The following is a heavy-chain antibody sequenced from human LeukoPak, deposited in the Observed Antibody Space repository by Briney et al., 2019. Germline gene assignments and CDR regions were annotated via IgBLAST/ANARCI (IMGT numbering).Heavy chain of an antibody. Sequence: GGSLRLSCAASGFTFSNAWMSWVRQAPGKGLEWVGRIKSKTDGGTTDYAAPVKGRFTISRDDSKNTLYLQMNSLKTEDTAVYYCTTAPDYYDAYYFDYWGQGTLVTVSS. CDR2: IKSKTDGGTT. J-gene: IGHJ4*02. CDR3: TTAPDYYDAYYFDY. CDR1: GFTFSNAW. D-gene: IGHD3-22*01. V-gene: IGHV3-15*01.